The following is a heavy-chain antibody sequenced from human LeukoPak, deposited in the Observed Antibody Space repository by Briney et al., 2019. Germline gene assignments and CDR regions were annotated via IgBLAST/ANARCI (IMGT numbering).Heavy chain of an antibody. D-gene: IGHD3-22*01. Sequence: SSETLSLTCTVSGGSISSYYWSWIPQSPGKGLEWIGYIYYSGSTNYNPSLKSRITISVDTSKNQFSLKLSSVTAADTAVYYCARDVDSSDAFDIWGQGTMVTVSS. CDR3: ARDVDSSDAFDI. CDR1: GGSISSYY. CDR2: IYYSGST. V-gene: IGHV4-59*01. J-gene: IGHJ3*02.